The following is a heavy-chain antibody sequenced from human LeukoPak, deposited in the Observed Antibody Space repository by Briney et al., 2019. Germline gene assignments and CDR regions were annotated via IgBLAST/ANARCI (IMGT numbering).Heavy chain of an antibody. CDR2: IFYSGST. V-gene: IGHV4-39*07. CDR1: SGSISTSNYY. J-gene: IGHJ5*02. D-gene: IGHD6-13*01. Sequence: SETLSLTCTVSSGSISTSNYYWGWVRQPPGKALEWIGNIFYSGSTNYNPSLKSRVTISVDTSKNQFSLKLSSVTAADTAVYYCARDRQQLVGWFDPWGQGTLVTVSS. CDR3: ARDRQQLVGWFDP.